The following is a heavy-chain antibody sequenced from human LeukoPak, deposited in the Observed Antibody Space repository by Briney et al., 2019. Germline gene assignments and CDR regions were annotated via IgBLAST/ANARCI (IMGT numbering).Heavy chain of an antibody. Sequence: GGSLRLSCAASGFTVSSNYMSWVRQAPGKGQEWVSVIYSGGSTYYADSVKGRFTISRDNSKNTLYLQMNSLRAEDTAVYYCARDPSATVTMNIWGQGTMVTVSS. V-gene: IGHV3-66*01. CDR2: IYSGGST. J-gene: IGHJ3*02. D-gene: IGHD4-17*01. CDR3: ARDPSATVTMNI. CDR1: GFTVSSNY.